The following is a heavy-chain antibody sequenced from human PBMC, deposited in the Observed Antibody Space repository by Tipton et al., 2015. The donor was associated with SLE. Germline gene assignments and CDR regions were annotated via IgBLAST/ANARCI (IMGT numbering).Heavy chain of an antibody. J-gene: IGHJ3*02. CDR1: GGSISSYY. CDR3: ARTLGAIAHTVYDAFDI. V-gene: IGHV4-59*07. CDR2: IFYSGST. Sequence: TLSLTCTVSGGSISSYYWSWIRQPPGKGLEWIGYIFYSGSTNSNPFLKSRVTISVDTSKNQFSLRLTSVTAADTAVYYCARTLGAIAHTVYDAFDIWGQGKMVTVSS. D-gene: IGHD1-26*01.